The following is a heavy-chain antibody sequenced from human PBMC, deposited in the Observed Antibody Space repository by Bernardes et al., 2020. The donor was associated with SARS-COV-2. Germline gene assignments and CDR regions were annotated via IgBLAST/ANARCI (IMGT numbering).Heavy chain of an antibody. CDR3: ARGVVVVIVDRTHYYYYGMDV. D-gene: IGHD3-22*01. V-gene: IGHV1-69*04. J-gene: IGHJ6*02. Sequence: VKVSCKASGGTFSSYAISWVRQAPGQGLEWMGRIIPILGIANYAQKFQGRVTITADKSTSTAYMELSSLRSEDTAVYYCARGVVVVIVDRTHYYYYGMDVWGQGTTVTVSS. CDR1: GGTFSSYA. CDR2: IIPILGIA.